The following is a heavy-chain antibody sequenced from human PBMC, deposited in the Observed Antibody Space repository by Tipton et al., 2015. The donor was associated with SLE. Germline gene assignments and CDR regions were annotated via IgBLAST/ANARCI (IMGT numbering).Heavy chain of an antibody. D-gene: IGHD5-18*01. V-gene: IGHV4-59*05. CDR3: ARLGGYSYGHSDY. J-gene: IGHJ4*02. CDR1: GGSISSHY. Sequence: TLSLTCTVSGGSISSHYWSWIRQPPGKGLEWIGSIYYSGSTYYNPSLKSRVTISVDTSKNQFSLKLSSVTAADTAVYYCARLGGYSYGHSDYWGRGTLVTVSS. CDR2: IYYSGST.